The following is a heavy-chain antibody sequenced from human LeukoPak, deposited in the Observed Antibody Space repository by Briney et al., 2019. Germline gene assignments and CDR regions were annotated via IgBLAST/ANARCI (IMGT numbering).Heavy chain of an antibody. CDR3: ARGDGRSTFLPAY. CDR1: GFTFSSYS. J-gene: IGHJ4*02. Sequence: EGSLRLSCAASGFTFSSYSMNWIRQTPGKGLEWVSSISSSSSYIYYADSVKGRFTISRDNAKNSLYLQMNSLRAEDTAVYYCARGDGRSTFLPAYWGQGTLVTVSS. D-gene: IGHD2/OR15-2a*01. V-gene: IGHV3-21*01. CDR2: ISSSSSYI.